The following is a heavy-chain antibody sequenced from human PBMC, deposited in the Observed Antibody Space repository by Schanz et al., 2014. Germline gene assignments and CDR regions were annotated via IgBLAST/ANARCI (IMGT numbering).Heavy chain of an antibody. V-gene: IGHV4-31*03. D-gene: IGHD5-18*01. Sequence: QVQLQESGPGLVKPSETLILTCNVSAGSINSGPYSWCWVRQHPGKGLEWIGGIHHIGSTYHNPSLRSRLTMSLDTSRNHFSLRLTSVSAADTAVYYCARARGYNYGLFDYWGLGTLVTVSS. CDR1: AGSINSGPYS. CDR2: IHHIGST. J-gene: IGHJ4*01. CDR3: ARARGYNYGLFDY.